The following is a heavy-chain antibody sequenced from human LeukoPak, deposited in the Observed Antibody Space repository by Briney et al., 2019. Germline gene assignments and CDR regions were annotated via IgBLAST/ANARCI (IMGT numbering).Heavy chain of an antibody. CDR2: IFHTGST. J-gene: IGHJ5*02. CDR1: GDSISSGTYS. V-gene: IGHV4-30-2*01. Sequence: PSQTLSLTCVVSGDSISSGTYSWSWIRQPPGKGLEWIGYIFHTGSTFYNPSLKSRVTISVDTSKNQFSLRLNSVTAADTAVYYCAGELWFANAPGSWLDPWGQGTLVTVSS. CDR3: AGELWFANAPGSWLDP. D-gene: IGHD3-10*01.